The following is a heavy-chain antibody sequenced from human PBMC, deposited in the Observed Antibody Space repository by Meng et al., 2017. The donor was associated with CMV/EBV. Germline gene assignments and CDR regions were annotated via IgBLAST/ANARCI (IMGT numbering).Heavy chain of an antibody. J-gene: IGHJ4*02. Sequence: GGSLRLSCAASGFTFSSYSMNWVRQAPGKGLEWVSSISSSSSYIYYADSVKGRFTISRDNAKNSPYLQMNSLRAEDTAVYYCARTKQLVRFDYWGQGTLVTVSS. CDR3: ARTKQLVRFDY. CDR2: ISSSSSYI. D-gene: IGHD6-13*01. CDR1: GFTFSSYS. V-gene: IGHV3-21*01.